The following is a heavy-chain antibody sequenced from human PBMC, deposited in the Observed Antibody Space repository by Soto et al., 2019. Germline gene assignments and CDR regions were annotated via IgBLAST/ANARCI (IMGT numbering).Heavy chain of an antibody. D-gene: IGHD3-3*01. CDR2: IWYDGSNK. V-gene: IGHV3-33*01. Sequence: GGFLSLSCAAGEYSISSYALYQVHQAPGKGLEWVAVIWYDGSNKYYADSVKGRFTISRDNSKNTLYLQMNSLRAEDTAVYYCARPYYDSPWGGMDVWGQGTTVTVSS. CDR3: ARPYYDSPWGGMDV. CDR1: EYSISSYA. J-gene: IGHJ6*02.